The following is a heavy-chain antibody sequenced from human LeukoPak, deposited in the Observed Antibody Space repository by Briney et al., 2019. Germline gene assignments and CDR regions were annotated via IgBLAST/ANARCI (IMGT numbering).Heavy chain of an antibody. CDR1: GFTFSDYY. CDR2: ISSSNTYT. Sequence: PGGSLRLSCAASGFTFSDYYMSWIRQAPGKGLEWVSYISSSNTYTNYAGSVKGRFTISRDDAKNSLYLQMNSLRAEDTAVHYCARSRSYYPADYWGQGTPVTVSS. D-gene: IGHD1-26*01. J-gene: IGHJ4*02. V-gene: IGHV3-11*03. CDR3: ARSRSYYPADY.